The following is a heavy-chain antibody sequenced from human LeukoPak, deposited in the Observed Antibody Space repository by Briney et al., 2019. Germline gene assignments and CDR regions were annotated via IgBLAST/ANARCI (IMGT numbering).Heavy chain of an antibody. J-gene: IGHJ4*02. CDR2: ISGSGDST. CDR1: GFTFSSYE. Sequence: GGSLRLSCAASGFTFSSYEMNWVRQAPGKGLEWVSSISGSGDSTYYAGSVMGRFTISRDNSKNTLYLQMISLRAEDTAVYYCAKGGSGSHYGRFDYWGQGTLVTVSS. V-gene: IGHV3-23*01. CDR3: AKGGSGSHYGRFDY. D-gene: IGHD1-26*01.